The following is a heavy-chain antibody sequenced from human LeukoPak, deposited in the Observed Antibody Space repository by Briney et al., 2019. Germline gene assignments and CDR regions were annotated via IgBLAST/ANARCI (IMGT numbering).Heavy chain of an antibody. Sequence: GESLKISCKGSGYNFTSYWNGWVRQMPGKGLEWMGIIYPGDSDTRYSPSFQGQVTISADKSLSTAYQQWGSLKASDTTMYYWAREGGSLASMDYWGQGTLVTVSS. CDR3: AREGGSLASMDY. J-gene: IGHJ4*02. D-gene: IGHD3-16*01. CDR1: GYNFTSYW. CDR2: IYPGDSDT. V-gene: IGHV5-51*01.